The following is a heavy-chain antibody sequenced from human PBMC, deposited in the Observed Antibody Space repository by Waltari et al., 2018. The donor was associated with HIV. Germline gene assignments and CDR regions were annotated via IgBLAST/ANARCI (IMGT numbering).Heavy chain of an antibody. CDR3: ARDPVQLWFSSYYYYGMDV. CDR1: GFTFSSYA. CDR2: ISYDGSNK. Sequence: QVQLVESGGGVVQPGRSLRLSCAASGFTFSSYAMHWVRQAPGKGLEWVAVISYDGSNKYYADSVKGRVTISRDNSKNTLYLQMNSLRAEDTAVFYCARDPVQLWFSSYYYYGMDVWGQGTTVTVSS. J-gene: IGHJ6*02. V-gene: IGHV3-30*01. D-gene: IGHD5-18*01.